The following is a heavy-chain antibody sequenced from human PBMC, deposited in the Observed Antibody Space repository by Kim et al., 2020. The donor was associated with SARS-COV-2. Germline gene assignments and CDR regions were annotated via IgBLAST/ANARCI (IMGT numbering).Heavy chain of an antibody. CDR3: ARKPIYLGAFDYFDY. CDR2: IHYTGKT. D-gene: IGHD3-9*01. J-gene: IGHJ4*01. V-gene: IGHV4-39*01. Sequence: SETLSLTCTVSGASVSSDNSCWGWIRQPPGQGLEWIASIHYTGKTYYDPSLKSRVTISRDTSRNQFSLSLSSLTAADTAEYYCARKPIYLGAFDYFDYWG. CDR1: GASVSSDNSC.